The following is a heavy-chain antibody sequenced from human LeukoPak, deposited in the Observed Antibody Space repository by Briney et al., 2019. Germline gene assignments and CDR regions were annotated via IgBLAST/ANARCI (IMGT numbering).Heavy chain of an antibody. D-gene: IGHD3-22*01. CDR3: ATLRGNYYDSSGYYYPFDY. V-gene: IGHV1-2*02. CDR1: GYTFTGYY. CDR2: INPNSGGT. J-gene: IGHJ4*02. Sequence: ASVKVSCKASGYTFTGYYMHWVRQAPGQGLEWMGWINPNSGGTNYAQKFQGRVTMTRDTSISTAYMELSRLRSDDTAVYYCATLRGNYYDSSGYYYPFDYWGQGTLVTVSS.